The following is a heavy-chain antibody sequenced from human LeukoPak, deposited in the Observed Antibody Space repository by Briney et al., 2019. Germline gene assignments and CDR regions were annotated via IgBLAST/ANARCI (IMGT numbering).Heavy chain of an antibody. Sequence: GSVKDSRKASGYTFTVYYMHWVRQAPGQGREWMGWINPDSGSTNYAQKVQCTVTMTSDTSISTAYMELSRLRSDDTVVYYNAATQSTMIVVAALGDWGQGTLVTVSS. CDR3: AATQSTMIVVAALGD. CDR1: GYTFTVYY. J-gene: IGHJ4*02. CDR2: INPDSGST. V-gene: IGHV1-2*02. D-gene: IGHD3-22*01.